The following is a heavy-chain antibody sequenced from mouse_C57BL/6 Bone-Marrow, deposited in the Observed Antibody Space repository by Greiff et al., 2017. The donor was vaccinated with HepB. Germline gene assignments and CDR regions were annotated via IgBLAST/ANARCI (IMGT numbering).Heavy chain of an antibody. V-gene: IGHV1-39*01. CDR3: ANYDYGWFAY. J-gene: IGHJ3*01. CDR1: GYSFTDYN. Sequence: VQLKESGPELVKPGASVKISCKASGYSFTDYNMNWVKQSNGKSLEWIGVINHNYGTTSYNQKFKGKATLTVDQSSSTAYMQLNSLTSEDSAVYYCANYDYGWFAYWGQGTLVTVSA. D-gene: IGHD2-4*01. CDR2: INHNYGTT.